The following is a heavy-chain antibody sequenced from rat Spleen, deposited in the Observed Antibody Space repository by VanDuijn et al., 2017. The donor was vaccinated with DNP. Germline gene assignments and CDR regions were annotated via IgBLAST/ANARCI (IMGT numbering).Heavy chain of an antibody. J-gene: IGHJ4*01. CDR1: GLSLTSSS. Sequence: VQLKESGPGLVQPSQTLSLTCTVSGLSLTSSSVNWIRQAPGKGLEWVASIANSGGSIHYPDSLKGRFTISRDNARSTLYLQMNSLRSEDTATYYCTRGAYDAWGQGASVTVSS. V-gene: IGHV5-31*01. CDR3: TRGAYDA. CDR2: IANSGGSI.